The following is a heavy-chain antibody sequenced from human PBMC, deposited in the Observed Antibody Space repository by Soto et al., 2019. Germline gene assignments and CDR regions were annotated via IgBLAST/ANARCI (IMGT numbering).Heavy chain of an antibody. Sequence: QVTLKESGPVLVKPTETLTLTCSVSGFSLTNGRMGVSWIHQPQGKALEWLAHFFSDAERSYSTSMQSRLNMYKDSSGSQVVLTMTNMAPADTATYFCARMDGDYNYYGLDVWGHGIAVTVSS. CDR1: GFSLTNGRMG. CDR2: FFSDAER. CDR3: ARMDGDYNYYGLDV. V-gene: IGHV2-26*01. J-gene: IGHJ6*02. D-gene: IGHD4-17*01.